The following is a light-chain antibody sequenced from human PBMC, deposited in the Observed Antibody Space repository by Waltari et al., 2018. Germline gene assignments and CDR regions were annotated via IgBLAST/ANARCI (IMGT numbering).Light chain of an antibody. J-gene: IGKJ1*01. CDR3: QQSYSTPWT. Sequence: DIEMTQSPSSLSASVGDRVTITCRASQSICGNLNWYQQTLGRAHKVLIYAASSVKSGVPSRFSVRGSVTDFTLTISSLQPEDFATYYCQQSYSTPWTFGQGTKVEIK. CDR1: QSICGN. V-gene: IGKV1-39*01. CDR2: AAS.